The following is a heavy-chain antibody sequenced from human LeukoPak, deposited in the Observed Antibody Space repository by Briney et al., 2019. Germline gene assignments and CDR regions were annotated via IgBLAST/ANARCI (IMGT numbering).Heavy chain of an antibody. CDR1: GGSISSSSYY. V-gene: IGHV4-39*01. CDR2: IYYSGST. Sequence: SETLSLTCTASGGSISSSSYYWGWIRQPPGKGLEWIGSIYYSGSTYYNPSLKSRVTISVDTSKNQFSLKLSSVTAADTAVYYCARHQGITMVRGVSWFDPWGQGTLVTVSS. D-gene: IGHD3-10*01. J-gene: IGHJ5*02. CDR3: ARHQGITMVRGVSWFDP.